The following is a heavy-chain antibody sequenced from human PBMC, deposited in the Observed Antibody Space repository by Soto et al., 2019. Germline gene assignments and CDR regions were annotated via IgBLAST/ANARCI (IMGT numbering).Heavy chain of an antibody. CDR1: GYTFTDYG. D-gene: IGHD3-10*01. J-gene: IGHJ4*01. CDR3: ARGYFYGSGTYPIDY. Sequence: XSVKVSCKASGYTFTDYGVTWVRQAPGQGLEWMGWISAYSGNTDYAQNVQGRVTMTTDTSTTTAYVELRTLRSDDTAIYYCARGYFYGSGTYPIDYWGQGTLVTVSS. CDR2: ISAYSGNT. V-gene: IGHV1-18*01.